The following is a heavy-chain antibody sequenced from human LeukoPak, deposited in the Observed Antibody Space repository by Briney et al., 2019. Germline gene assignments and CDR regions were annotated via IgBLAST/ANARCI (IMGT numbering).Heavy chain of an antibody. V-gene: IGHV3-21*01. Sequence: MSGGSLRLSCAASGFTFSSYSMNWVRQAPGKGLEWVSSISSSSSYIYYADSVKGRFTTSRDNAKNSLYLQMNSLRAEDTAVYYCAQAVRGVPPSTIFQHWGQGTLVTVSS. D-gene: IGHD3-10*01. CDR2: ISSSSSYI. CDR3: AQAVRGVPPSTIFQH. J-gene: IGHJ1*01. CDR1: GFTFSSYS.